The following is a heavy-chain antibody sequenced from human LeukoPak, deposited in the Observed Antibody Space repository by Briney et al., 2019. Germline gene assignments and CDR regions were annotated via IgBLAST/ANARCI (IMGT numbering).Heavy chain of an antibody. D-gene: IGHD6-13*01. V-gene: IGHV1-69*05. J-gene: IGHJ4*02. CDR2: IIPIFGTA. CDR1: GGTSSSYA. Sequence: ASVKVSCKASGGTSSSYAISWVRQAPGQGLEWMGRIIPIFGTANYAQKFQGRVTITTDESTSTAYMELSSLRSEDTAVYYCARGQDWAAAGTGYYFDYWGQGTLVTVSS. CDR3: ARGQDWAAAGTGYYFDY.